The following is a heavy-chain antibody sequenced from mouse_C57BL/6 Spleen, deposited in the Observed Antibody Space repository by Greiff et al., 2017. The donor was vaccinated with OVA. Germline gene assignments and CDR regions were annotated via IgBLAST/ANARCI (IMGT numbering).Heavy chain of an antibody. CDR3: ARGTVVATEYYFDY. D-gene: IGHD1-1*01. J-gene: IGHJ2*01. V-gene: IGHV1-4*01. Sequence: VQLQQSGADLARPGASVKMSCKASGYTFTSYTMHWVKQRPGKGLEWIGYINPSSGCTKYKQKLKDKATLTADKSSSTAYMQLSSLTSEDSAVYYCARGTVVATEYYFDYWGQGTTLTVSS. CDR1: GYTFTSYT. CDR2: INPSSGCT.